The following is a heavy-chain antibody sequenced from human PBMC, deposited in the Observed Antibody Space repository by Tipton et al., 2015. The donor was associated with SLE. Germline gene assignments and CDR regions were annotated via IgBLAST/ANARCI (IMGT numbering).Heavy chain of an antibody. D-gene: IGHD6-19*01. V-gene: IGHV3-53*01. CDR2: IYSGGST. CDR3: ARGLFPNAVAGPVY. J-gene: IGHJ4*02. CDR1: GFTVSSNY. Sequence: SLRLSCAASGFTVSSNYMSWVRQAPGKGLEWVSVIYSGGSTYYADSVKGRFTISRDNSENTLYLQMNSLRAEDTAVYFCARGLFPNAVAGPVYWGQGMLVTVSS.